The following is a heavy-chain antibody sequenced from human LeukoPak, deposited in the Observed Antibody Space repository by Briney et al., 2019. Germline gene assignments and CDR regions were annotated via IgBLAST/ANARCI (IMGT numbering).Heavy chain of an antibody. CDR2: IYYSGST. V-gene: IGHV4-59*11. CDR3: ARGRRGYSYGYYFDY. D-gene: IGHD5-18*01. J-gene: IGHJ4*02. Sequence: SETLSLTYTVSGGPISSHYWSWIRQPPGKGLDWIGYIYYSGSTNYNPSLKSRVTISVDTSKNQCSLKLSSVTAADTAVYYCARGRRGYSYGYYFDYWGQGTLVTVTS. CDR1: GGPISSHY.